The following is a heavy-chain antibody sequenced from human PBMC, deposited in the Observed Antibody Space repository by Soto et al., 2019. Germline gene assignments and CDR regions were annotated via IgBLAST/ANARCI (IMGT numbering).Heavy chain of an antibody. V-gene: IGHV4-39*01. CDR3: ARQRTTVVTQAYFDH. Sequence: SETLSLTCIVSGESISSSSYYWGWIRQAPGKGLEWIGSIYYSGRTYYNPSFKSRVTISIDTSKNQFSLKLSSVTATDTAVYYCARQRTTVVTQAYFDHWGQGALVTVSS. D-gene: IGHD2-21*02. J-gene: IGHJ4*02. CDR1: GESISSSSYY. CDR2: IYYSGRT.